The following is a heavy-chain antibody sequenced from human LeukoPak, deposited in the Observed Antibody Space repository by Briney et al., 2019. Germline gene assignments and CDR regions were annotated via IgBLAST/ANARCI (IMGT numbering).Heavy chain of an antibody. D-gene: IGHD5-12*01. CDR2: IYSGGST. Sequence: GGSLRLSCAASGFTVSSNYMSWVRQAPGKGLEWVSLIYSGGSTYYADSVKGRFTISRDNSKNTLYLQMDSRRAEDTAVYYCARSAGIAATIVLGYWGQGTLVTVSS. J-gene: IGHJ4*02. V-gene: IGHV3-66*01. CDR3: ARSAGIAATIVLGY. CDR1: GFTVSSNY.